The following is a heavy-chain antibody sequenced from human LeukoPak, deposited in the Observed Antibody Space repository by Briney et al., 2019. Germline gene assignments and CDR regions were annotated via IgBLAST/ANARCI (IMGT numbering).Heavy chain of an antibody. Sequence: VASVKVSCKASGGTFSSYAISWVRQAPGQGLEWMGRIIPIFGTANYAQKFQGRVTMTRDTSISTAYMELSRLRSDDTAVYYCAIGQWLDRYDYWGQGTLVTVSS. CDR2: IIPIFGTA. D-gene: IGHD6-19*01. J-gene: IGHJ4*02. V-gene: IGHV1-69*05. CDR3: AIGQWLDRYDY. CDR1: GGTFSSYA.